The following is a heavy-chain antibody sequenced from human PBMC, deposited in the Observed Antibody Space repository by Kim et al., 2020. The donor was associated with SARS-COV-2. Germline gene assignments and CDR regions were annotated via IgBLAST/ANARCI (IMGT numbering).Heavy chain of an antibody. V-gene: IGHV3-74*01. J-gene: IGHJ5*02. Sequence: KGRFTISRDNAKNTLYLQMNSLRAEDTAVYYCARGVCSSTSCYRGVWFDPWGQGTLVTVSS. CDR3: ARGVCSSTSCYRGVWFDP. D-gene: IGHD2-2*02.